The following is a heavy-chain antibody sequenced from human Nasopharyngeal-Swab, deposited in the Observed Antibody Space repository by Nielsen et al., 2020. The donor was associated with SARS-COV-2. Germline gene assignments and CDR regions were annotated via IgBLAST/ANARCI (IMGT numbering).Heavy chain of an antibody. J-gene: IGHJ5*02. CDR3: AKIEWQSVRWFDR. V-gene: IGHV4-59*08. Sequence: GSLRLSCTVPGGSVSNYYWSWITQPPGKGLEWIAYIYNSASTSYNPSLKSRLTVSVDTSKNQLSLKLNSVTAADTAVYYCAKIEWQSVRWFDRWGQGTLVTVSS. CDR2: IYNSAST. CDR1: GGSVSNYY. D-gene: IGHD5-12*01.